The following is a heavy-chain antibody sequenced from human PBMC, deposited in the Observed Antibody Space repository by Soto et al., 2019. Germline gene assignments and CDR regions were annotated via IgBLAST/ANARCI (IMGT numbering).Heavy chain of an antibody. V-gene: IGHV3-23*01. CDR2: ISGSGGST. CDR3: AKGYGYDFWSGYFDY. CDR1: GFTFSSYA. D-gene: IGHD3-3*01. J-gene: IGHJ4*02. Sequence: GGSLRLSCAASGFTFSSYAMSWVRQAPGKGLEWVSAISGSGGSTYYADSVKGRFTISRDNSKNTLYLQMNSLRAEDTAVYYCAKGYGYDFWSGYFDYWGQGTLVTVLL.